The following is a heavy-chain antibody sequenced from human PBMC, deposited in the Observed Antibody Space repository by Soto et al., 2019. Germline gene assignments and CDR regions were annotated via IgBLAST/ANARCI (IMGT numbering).Heavy chain of an antibody. V-gene: IGHV1-18*01. CDR2: ISAYKGNT. D-gene: IGHD2-15*01. CDR1: GYTFNSYG. Sequence: QVQLVQSGAEVKKPGASVKVSCKASGYTFNSYGISWVRQAPGQGLEWMGWISAYKGNTNYAQKLQGRVTMTTDTSASTLYMGLRSLRSDDTAVYYRASSASTYWSGGSGSYYDMDVWGQGTAVIVSS. CDR3: ASSASTYWSGGSGSYYDMDV. J-gene: IGHJ6*02.